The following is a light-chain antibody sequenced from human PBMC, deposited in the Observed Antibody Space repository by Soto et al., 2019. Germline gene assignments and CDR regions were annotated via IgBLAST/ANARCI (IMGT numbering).Light chain of an antibody. J-gene: IGKJ3*01. V-gene: IGKV3-11*01. CDR3: QQRSNWPPRFT. CDR1: QSVSYY. CDR2: DAS. Sequence: EIVLTQSPATLSLSPGERATLSCRASQSVSYYLAWYQQKPGQAPRLLIYDASNRATGIPARFSGSGSGTDFTLTISSLEREDFAVYYCQQRSNWPPRFTYGPRTKVDIK.